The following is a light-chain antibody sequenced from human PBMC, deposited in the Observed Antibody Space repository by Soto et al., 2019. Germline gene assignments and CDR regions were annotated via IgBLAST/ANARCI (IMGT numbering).Light chain of an antibody. CDR1: QSVSSY. V-gene: IGKV3-11*01. J-gene: IGKJ1*01. CDR3: QQRRNWPQVT. CDR2: DAS. Sequence: EIVLTQSPATLSLSPGERATLSCRASQSVSSYLAWYQQKPGQAPRLLIYDASNRATGIPARFSGSGSGTDFTLTISSLEPEDFAVYYCQQRRNWPQVTFGQGTKVEIK.